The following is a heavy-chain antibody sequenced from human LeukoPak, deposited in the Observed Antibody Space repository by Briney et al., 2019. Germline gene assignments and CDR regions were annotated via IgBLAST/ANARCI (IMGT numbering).Heavy chain of an antibody. V-gene: IGHV4-30-2*01. CDR2: IYHSGST. Sequence: PSETLSLTCAVSGGSISSGGYSWSWIRQPPGKGLEWIGYIYHSGSTYYNPSLKSRVTISVDRSKNQFSLKLSSVTAADTAVYYCARGKAAGGYYDILTGYQGYKGHFDYWGQGTLVTVSS. J-gene: IGHJ4*02. D-gene: IGHD3-9*01. CDR1: GGSISSGGYS. CDR3: ARGKAAGGYYDILTGYQGYKGHFDY.